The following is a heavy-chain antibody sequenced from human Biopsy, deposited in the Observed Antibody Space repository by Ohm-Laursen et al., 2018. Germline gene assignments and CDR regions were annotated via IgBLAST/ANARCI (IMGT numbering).Heavy chain of an antibody. D-gene: IGHD3-22*01. CDR3: ASVVLGPTNDAFDL. CDR2: IYPGGST. V-gene: IGHV4-4*07. CDR1: GDDINNYY. Sequence: SETLSLTCNVSGDDINNYYWSWIRQPAGKELEWIGRIYPGGSTNYNPSLKSRVTMSVDTSKKQLSLRLRSVTAADTAMYYCASVVLGPTNDAFDLWGQGTMVVVSS. J-gene: IGHJ3*01.